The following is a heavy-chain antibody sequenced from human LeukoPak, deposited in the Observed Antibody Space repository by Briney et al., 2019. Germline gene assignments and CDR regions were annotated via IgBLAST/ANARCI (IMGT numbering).Heavy chain of an antibody. V-gene: IGHV1-46*01. CDR1: GYTFTSYY. CDR3: ARDQRHDSSGYYGPDFDY. CDR2: INPSGGST. Sequence: ASVKVSCKASGYTFTSYYMHWVRQAPGQGLEWMGIINPSGGSTSYAQKFQGRVTMTRDMSTSTVYMELSSLRSEDTAVYYCARDQRHDSSGYYGPDFDYWGQGTLVTVSS. D-gene: IGHD3-22*01. J-gene: IGHJ4*02.